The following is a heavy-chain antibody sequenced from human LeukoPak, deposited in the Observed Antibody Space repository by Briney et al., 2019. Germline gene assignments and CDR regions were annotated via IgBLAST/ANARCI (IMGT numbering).Heavy chain of an antibody. CDR2: ISGDGGST. D-gene: IGHD3-22*01. Sequence: GGSLRLSCAASGFTFDDYAMHWVRQAPGKGLEWVSLISGDGGSTYYADSVKGRFTISRDNSKNSLYLQMNSLRTEDTALCYCAKDALPYYYDSSGYLFGNVDYWGQGTLVTVSS. V-gene: IGHV3-43*02. CDR1: GFTFDDYA. J-gene: IGHJ4*02. CDR3: AKDALPYYYDSSGYLFGNVDY.